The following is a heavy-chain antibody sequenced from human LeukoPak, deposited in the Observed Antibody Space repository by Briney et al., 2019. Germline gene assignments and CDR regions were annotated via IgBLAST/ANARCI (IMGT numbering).Heavy chain of an antibody. CDR1: GLTVSSNY. Sequence: PGGSLRLSCAASGLTVSSNYMGWVRQAPGKGLEWVSLIYSGGSTYYTDSVKGRFTISRDTSKNTLYPQMNSLRAEDTAVYFCARDGSYGQGYFDYWGQGTLVTVSS. V-gene: IGHV3-53*01. J-gene: IGHJ4*02. CDR2: IYSGGST. D-gene: IGHD5-18*01. CDR3: ARDGSYGQGYFDY.